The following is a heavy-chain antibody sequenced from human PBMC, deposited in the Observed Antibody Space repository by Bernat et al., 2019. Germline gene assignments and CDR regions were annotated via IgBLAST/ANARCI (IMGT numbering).Heavy chain of an antibody. CDR3: AHGYSSSWYSQGYNCFDP. J-gene: IGHJ5*02. CDR2: IYWDDDK. CDR1: GFSLSTSGVG. V-gene: IGHV2-5*02. Sequence: QITLKESGPTLVKPTQTLTLTCTFSGFSLSTSGVGVGWIRQPPGKALEWLALIYWDDDKRYSPSLKSRLTITKDTSKNQVVLTMTNMDPVDTATYYCAHGYSSSWYSQGYNCFDPWGQGTLVTVSS. D-gene: IGHD6-13*01.